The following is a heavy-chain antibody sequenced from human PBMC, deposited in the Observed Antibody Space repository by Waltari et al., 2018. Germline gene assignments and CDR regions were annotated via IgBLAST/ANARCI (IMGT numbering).Heavy chain of an antibody. CDR1: GGTLRSYA. D-gene: IGHD6-19*01. CDR2: IIGTFGAP. J-gene: IGHJ3*02. CDR3: ATSNSGWYQDASDI. Sequence: QVQLLQSGAEVTKPGSSVRVSCTSSGGTLRSYAIRGVRQAPGQGLEGMGGIIGTFGAPNYAQKFQGRITITTDESARTDYMELSSLRSDDTAVYFCATSNSGWYQDASDIWGHGTLVTVS. V-gene: IGHV1-69*05.